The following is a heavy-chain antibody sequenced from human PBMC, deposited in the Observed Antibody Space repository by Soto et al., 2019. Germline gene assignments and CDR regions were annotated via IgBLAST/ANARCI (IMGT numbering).Heavy chain of an antibody. CDR2: ISYDGSNK. D-gene: IGHD4-17*01. Sequence: QVPLVESGGGVVQPGRSLRLSCAASGFTFSSYGMHWVRQAPGKGLEWVAVISYDGSNKYYADSVKGRFTISRDNSKNTLYLQMNSLRAEDTAVYYCAEDRYGDYVPFDYWGQGTLVTVSS. CDR3: AEDRYGDYVPFDY. J-gene: IGHJ4*02. CDR1: GFTFSSYG. V-gene: IGHV3-30*18.